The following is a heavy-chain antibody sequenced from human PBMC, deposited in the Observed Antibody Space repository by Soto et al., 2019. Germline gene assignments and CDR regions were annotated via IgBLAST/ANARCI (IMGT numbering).Heavy chain of an antibody. CDR2: IYSGRST. D-gene: IGHD1-26*01. CDR1: GFTVNSNY. V-gene: IGHV3-53*01. J-gene: IGHJ6*02. Sequence: PGGSLRLSCAASGFTVNSNYMSWVRQAPGKGLEWVSAIYSGRSTYYADSVKGRFTISRDDSKNTLYLQMNSLRAEDTAVYYCARSESIVGHYYYYGMDVWGQGISVTVSS. CDR3: ARSESIVGHYYYYGMDV.